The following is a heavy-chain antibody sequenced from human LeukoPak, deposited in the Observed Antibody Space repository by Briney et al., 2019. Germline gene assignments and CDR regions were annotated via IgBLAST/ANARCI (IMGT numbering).Heavy chain of an antibody. CDR2: IYPGDSDT. D-gene: IGHD3-22*01. CDR1: GYSFTSYW. V-gene: IGHV5-51*01. Sequence: GESLKISCKGSGYSFTSYWIGWVRQMPGKGLEWMGIIYPGDSDTRYSPSFQGQVTISADKSISTAYLQWSSLKASDTAMYYCARHDSSGYYYERDAFDIWGQGTMVTVSS. J-gene: IGHJ3*02. CDR3: ARHDSSGYYYERDAFDI.